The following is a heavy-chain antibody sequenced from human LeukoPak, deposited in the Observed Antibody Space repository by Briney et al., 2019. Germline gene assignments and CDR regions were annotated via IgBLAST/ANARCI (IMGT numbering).Heavy chain of an antibody. CDR1: GYTFTNYN. J-gene: IGHJ5*02. D-gene: IGHD4-17*01. CDR3: ARDLSYGDCTNWFDP. Sequence: ASVKVSCKASGYTFTNYNISWVRQAPGQGLEWMGWISDYNDNTNYAQKFQDRVTMTTDTSTSTAYMELRSLRSDDTAVYYCARDLSYGDCTNWFDPWGQGTLVTVSS. CDR2: ISDYNDNT. V-gene: IGHV1-18*01.